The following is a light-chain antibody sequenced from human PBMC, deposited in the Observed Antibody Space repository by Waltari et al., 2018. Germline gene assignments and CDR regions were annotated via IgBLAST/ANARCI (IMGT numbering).Light chain of an antibody. J-gene: IGKJ2*01. CDR1: QSVSRY. CDR2: DAS. V-gene: IGKV3-11*01. CDR3: QQRSDWLYT. Sequence: EIVLTQSPATLSLSPGERATLSCRASQSVSRYLAWYQQKPGQAPRLLIYDASDRATGIPARFSGSGSGTDFTLTINRLEPEDFAVYYCQQRSDWLYTFGQGTKLEIK.